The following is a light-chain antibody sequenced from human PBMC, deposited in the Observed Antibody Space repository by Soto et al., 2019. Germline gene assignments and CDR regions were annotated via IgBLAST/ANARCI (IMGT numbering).Light chain of an antibody. CDR2: END. J-gene: IGLJ1*01. Sequence: QSVLTQPPSVSAAPGQKVTISCSGSTSNIGNNYVSWFQQLPGTAPKLLIYENDKRPSGIPDRFSGSTSGTSATLGITGLQTGDEANYYCGTWDNSLSRHDSATGTKVTDL. V-gene: IGLV1-51*02. CDR1: TSNIGNNY. CDR3: GTWDNSLSRHD.